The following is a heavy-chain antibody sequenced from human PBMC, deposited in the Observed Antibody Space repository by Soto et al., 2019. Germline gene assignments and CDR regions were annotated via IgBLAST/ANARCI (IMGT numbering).Heavy chain of an antibody. CDR1: GYTFTSYD. CDR3: ARGDEFGWLGTSGHVRGPYYYYMDV. D-gene: IGHD6-19*01. CDR2: MNPNSGNT. V-gene: IGHV1-8*01. Sequence: ASVKVSCKASGYTFTSYDINWVRQATGQGLEWMGWMNPNSGNTGYAQKFQGRVTMTRNTSISTAYMELSSLRSEDTAVYYCARGDEFGWLGTSGHVRGPYYYYMDVWGKGTTVTVSS. J-gene: IGHJ6*03.